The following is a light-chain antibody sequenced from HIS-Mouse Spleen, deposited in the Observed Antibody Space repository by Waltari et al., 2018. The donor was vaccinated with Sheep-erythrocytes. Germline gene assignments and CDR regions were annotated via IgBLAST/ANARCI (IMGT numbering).Light chain of an antibody. CDR3: QAWDSSTAWV. Sequence: SYELTQPPSVSVSPGQTASITCSGDKLGDKYACWYQQKPGQSPVLVIYPDSNRPSGIPERVSGSNSGNTATLTISGTQAMDEADYYCQAWDSSTAWVFGGGTKLTVL. J-gene: IGLJ3*02. V-gene: IGLV3-1*01. CDR1: KLGDKY. CDR2: PDS.